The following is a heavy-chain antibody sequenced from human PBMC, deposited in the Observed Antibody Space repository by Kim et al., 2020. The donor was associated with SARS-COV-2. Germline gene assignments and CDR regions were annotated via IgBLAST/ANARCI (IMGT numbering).Heavy chain of an antibody. Sequence: ASVKGRFTISRDDSKNTAYLQMNSLKTEDTAVYYCTRRWDYGGNSNYFDYWGQGTLVTVSS. J-gene: IGHJ4*02. D-gene: IGHD4-17*01. V-gene: IGHV3-73*01. CDR3: TRRWDYGGNSNYFDY.